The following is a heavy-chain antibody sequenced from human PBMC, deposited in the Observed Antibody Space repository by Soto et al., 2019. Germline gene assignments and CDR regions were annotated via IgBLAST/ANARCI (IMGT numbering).Heavy chain of an antibody. V-gene: IGHV3-7*01. J-gene: IGHJ4*02. CDR1: GFTFSTYW. Sequence: EVQLVESGGGLVQPGGSLRLSCAASGFTFSTYWMTWVRQPPGTGLEWVANMDQDGSETYYVDSVRGRFTVSRDIAKNSLYLQMNSLRVEDTAVYYCVCGGNFFIYWGQGTLVTVS. CDR2: MDQDGSET. CDR3: VCGGNFFIY. D-gene: IGHD3-16*01.